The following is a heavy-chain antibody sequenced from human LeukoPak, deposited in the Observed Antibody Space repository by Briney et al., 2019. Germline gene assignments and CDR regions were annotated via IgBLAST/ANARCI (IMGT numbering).Heavy chain of an antibody. V-gene: IGHV3-53*01. CDR3: AKAIHYLDRWDAFDV. J-gene: IGHJ3*01. D-gene: IGHD2-2*03. CDR1: GFTVSSNY. CDR2: IYSGGST. Sequence: PGGSLRLSCAASGFTVSSNYMSWVRQAPGKGLEWVSVIYSGGSTYYADSVKGRFTISRDSSEDTLDLQMDSLRAEDTAIYYCAKAIHYLDRWDAFDVWGRGTMVIVSS.